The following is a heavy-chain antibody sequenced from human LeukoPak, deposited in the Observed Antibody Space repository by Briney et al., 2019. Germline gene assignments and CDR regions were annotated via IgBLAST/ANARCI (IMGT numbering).Heavy chain of an antibody. CDR2: IRGTGGTT. J-gene: IGHJ3*01. D-gene: IGHD4-17*01. Sequence: ARSLRLSCAAAAFTSSDYALIWVRQAPGKVLEWISAIRGTGGTTYYADSVKGRCTISRDNSRNTVYLQMNSLRAEDTALYFCGKDPNGDYVGAFDFWGPGTMVTVSS. CDR1: AFTSSDYA. CDR3: GKDPNGDYVGAFDF. V-gene: IGHV3-23*01.